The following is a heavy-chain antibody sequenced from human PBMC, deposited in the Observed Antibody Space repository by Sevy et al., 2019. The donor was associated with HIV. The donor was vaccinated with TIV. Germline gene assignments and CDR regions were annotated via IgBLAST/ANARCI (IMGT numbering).Heavy chain of an antibody. CDR3: ASGGSGDVWNYGYYYCGMDV. J-gene: IGHJ6*02. D-gene: IGHD3-3*01. V-gene: IGHV1-8*02. CDR1: GDTFSTYD. Sequence: ASVKVSCKASGDTFSTYDINWVRQAPGQGLEWMGWMSPKRGSTGFAQKFQGRLTMTRDTSINTAYMELSSLRSEDTALYYCASGGSGDVWNYGYYYCGMDVWGQGTTVTVSS. CDR2: MSPKRGST.